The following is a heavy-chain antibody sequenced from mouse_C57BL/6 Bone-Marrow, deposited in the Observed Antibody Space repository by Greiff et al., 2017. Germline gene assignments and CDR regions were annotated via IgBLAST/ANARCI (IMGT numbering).Heavy chain of an antibody. CDR3: ARAGYYGSSFDY. Sequence: DVHLVESGPGLVKPSQSLSLTCSVTGYSITSGYYCNWIRQFPGNKLEWMGYISYDGSNNYNPSLKNRISITRDTSKNQFFLKLNSVTTEDTATYYCARAGYYGSSFDYWGQGTTLTVSS. CDR1: GYSITSGYY. V-gene: IGHV3-6*01. D-gene: IGHD1-1*01. CDR2: ISYDGSN. J-gene: IGHJ2*01.